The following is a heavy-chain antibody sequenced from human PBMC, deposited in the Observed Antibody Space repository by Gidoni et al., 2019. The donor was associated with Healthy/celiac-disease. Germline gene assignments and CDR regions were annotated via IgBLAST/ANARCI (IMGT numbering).Heavy chain of an antibody. Sequence: ASGFASDDYAMHWLRLAPGKGLEWVSLISGDGGSTYYADSVKGRLIISRDNSKNSLYLQMSSLRTEDTALYYCAKDKNGNYGMDVWGQGTTVTVSS. CDR1: GFASDDYA. D-gene: IGHD1-1*01. V-gene: IGHV3-43*02. CDR2: ISGDGGST. CDR3: AKDKNGNYGMDV. J-gene: IGHJ6*02.